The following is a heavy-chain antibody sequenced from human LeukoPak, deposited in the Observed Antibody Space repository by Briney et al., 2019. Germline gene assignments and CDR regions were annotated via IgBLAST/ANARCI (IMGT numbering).Heavy chain of an antibody. V-gene: IGHV3-11*01. CDR2: ITGSGSTK. J-gene: IGHJ4*02. CDR3: ARDSNGCPGCV. CDR1: GFTFSDYY. Sequence: PGGSLRLSCAASGFTFSDYYMSWTRQAPGKGLEWVSYITGSGSTKYYADSVKGRFTISRDNAKNSLYLQMNSLRVEDTAVYYCARDSNGCPGCVWGQGTLVTVSS. D-gene: IGHD6-19*01.